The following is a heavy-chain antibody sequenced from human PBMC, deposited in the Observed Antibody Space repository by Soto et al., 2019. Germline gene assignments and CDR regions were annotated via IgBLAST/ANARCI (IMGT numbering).Heavy chain of an antibody. CDR2: ISPYNGHT. Sequence: ASVTVSCTASGYSFTSYGISLVRLAPGQGLEWMGWISPYNGHTQFVERFQGRVTMTTDTSTKTAYMELRNLRSDDTAHYYCARDLTIVPATHPRLENYGMDVWGQGTTVTVPS. CDR3: ARDLTIVPATHPRLENYGMDV. V-gene: IGHV1-18*01. D-gene: IGHD2-2*01. J-gene: IGHJ6*02. CDR1: GYSFTSYG.